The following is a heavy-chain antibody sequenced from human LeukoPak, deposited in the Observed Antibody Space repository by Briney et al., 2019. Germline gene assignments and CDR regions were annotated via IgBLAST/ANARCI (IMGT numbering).Heavy chain of an antibody. Sequence: SETLSLTCAVYGGSFSGYYWSWIRQPPGKGLEWIGEINHSGSTNYNPSLKSRVTISVDTSKNQFSLKLSSVTAADTAVYYCARLHVVVAASYYFDYWGQGTLVTVSS. CDR1: GGSFSGYY. J-gene: IGHJ4*02. CDR2: INHSGST. V-gene: IGHV4-34*01. CDR3: ARLHVVVAASYYFDY. D-gene: IGHD2-15*01.